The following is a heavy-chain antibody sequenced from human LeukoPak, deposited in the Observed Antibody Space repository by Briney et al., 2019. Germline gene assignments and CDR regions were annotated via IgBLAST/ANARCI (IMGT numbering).Heavy chain of an antibody. J-gene: IGHJ1*01. CDR3: TRDYDFWSGYRPRYFQH. CDR2: MRSKAYGGTT. V-gene: IGHV3-49*03. CDR1: GFTFGDYA. Sequence: PGGSLRLSCTASGFTFGDYAMSWFRQAPGKGLEWVGFMRSKAYGGTTEYAASVKGRFTISRDDSKSIAYLQMNSLKTEDTAVYYCTRDYDFWSGYRPRYFQHWGQGTLVTVSS. D-gene: IGHD3-3*01.